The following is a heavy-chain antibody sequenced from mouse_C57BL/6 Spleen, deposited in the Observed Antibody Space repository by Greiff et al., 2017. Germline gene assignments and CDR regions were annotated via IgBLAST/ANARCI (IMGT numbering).Heavy chain of an antibody. Sequence: QVQLQQPGAELVRPGTSVKLSCKASGYTFTSYWMHWVKQRPGQGLEWIGVIDPSDSYTNYNQKFKGKATLTVDTSSSTAYMQLSSLTSEDSAVYYCAPLWSSGVYWGQGTLVTVSA. CDR2: IDPSDSYT. CDR3: APLWSSGVY. CDR1: GYTFTSYW. V-gene: IGHV1-59*01. J-gene: IGHJ3*01. D-gene: IGHD1-1*02.